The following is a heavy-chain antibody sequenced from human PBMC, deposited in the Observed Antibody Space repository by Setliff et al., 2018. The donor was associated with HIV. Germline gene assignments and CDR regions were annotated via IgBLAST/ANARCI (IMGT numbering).Heavy chain of an antibody. V-gene: IGHV4-34*01. CDR3: ACGAAAGTDYYYYYYMDV. CDR1: GGSFSGYY. J-gene: IGHJ6*03. D-gene: IGHD6-13*01. Sequence: SETLSLTCAVYGGSFSGYYWSWIRQPPGKGLEWIGEINHSGSTYYNPSLKSRVTISVDTSKNQFSLKLSSVTAADTAVYYCACGAAAGTDYYYYYYMDVWGKGTTVTVSS. CDR2: INHSGST.